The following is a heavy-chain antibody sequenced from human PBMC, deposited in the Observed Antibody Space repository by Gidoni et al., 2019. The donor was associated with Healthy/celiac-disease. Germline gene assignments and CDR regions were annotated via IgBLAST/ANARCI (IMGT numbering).Heavy chain of an antibody. CDR3: AKGSEITMIVVDLDY. Sequence: EVQLLESGGGLVQPGGSLRLSCAASGFTFSSYAMSWVRQAPGKGLAWVSAISGSGGSTYYADSLKGRFTSSRDNSKNTLYLQMNSLRAEDTAVYYCAKGSEITMIVVDLDYWGQGTLVTVSS. D-gene: IGHD3-22*01. CDR2: ISGSGGST. V-gene: IGHV3-23*01. J-gene: IGHJ4*02. CDR1: GFTFSSYA.